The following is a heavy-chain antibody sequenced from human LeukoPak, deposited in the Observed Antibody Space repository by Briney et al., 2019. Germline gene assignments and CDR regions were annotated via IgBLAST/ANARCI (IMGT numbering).Heavy chain of an antibody. J-gene: IGHJ3*02. CDR3: AREQNGYYNDAFDI. V-gene: IGHV4-59*01. Sequence: SETLSLTCTVSGGSISSYYWSWIRQPPGKGLEWIGYIYYSGSTNYNPSLKSRVTISVDTSKNQFSLKLSSVTAADTAVYYCAREQNGYYNDAFDICDQVRMITVSS. CDR2: IYYSGST. D-gene: IGHD3-22*01. CDR1: GGSISSYY.